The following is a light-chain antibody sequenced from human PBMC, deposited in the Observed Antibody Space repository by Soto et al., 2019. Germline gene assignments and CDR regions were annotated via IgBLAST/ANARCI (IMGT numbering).Light chain of an antibody. V-gene: IGKV3-15*01. CDR1: QSVSSN. Sequence: EIVMTQSPATLSVSPGERATLSCRASQSVSSNLAWYQQKPGQAPRLLIFGASTRATGIPARFSGRESGTEFTLTISSLQSEDFAVYYCQQYNKWPVSFGPGTKVEIK. CDR2: GAS. J-gene: IGKJ1*01. CDR3: QQYNKWPVS.